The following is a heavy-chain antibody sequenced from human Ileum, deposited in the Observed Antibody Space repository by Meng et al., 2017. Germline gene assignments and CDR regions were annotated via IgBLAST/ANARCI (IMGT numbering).Heavy chain of an antibody. CDR2: IKPDGRTT. J-gene: IGHJ4*02. CDR1: GFTFSTYS. Sequence: EWEMVGSGGGLVQPGGSLTLSCEASGFTFSTYSMHWIRQAPGKGLVWVSQIKPDGRTTAYADSVKGRFTISRDNAKSTLYLEMNSLRAEDAAVYYCARDWDWVVWDYWGQGTLVTVSS. D-gene: IGHD3/OR15-3a*01. V-gene: IGHV3-74*01. CDR3: ARDWDWVVWDY.